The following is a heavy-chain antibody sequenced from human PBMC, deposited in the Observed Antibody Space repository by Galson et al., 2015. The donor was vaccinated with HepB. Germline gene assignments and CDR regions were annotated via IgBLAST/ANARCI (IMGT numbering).Heavy chain of an antibody. V-gene: IGHV3-64D*06. D-gene: IGHD6-13*01. J-gene: IGHJ4*02. Sequence: SLRLSCAASGFTFSSYAMHWVRQAPGKGLEYVSAISSNGGSTYYADSVKGRFTISRDNSKNTLYLQMSSLRAEDTAVYYCVTYFFSGYSSSWYKETDYWGQGTLVTVSS. CDR1: GFTFSSYA. CDR3: VTYFFSGYSSSWYKETDY. CDR2: ISSNGGST.